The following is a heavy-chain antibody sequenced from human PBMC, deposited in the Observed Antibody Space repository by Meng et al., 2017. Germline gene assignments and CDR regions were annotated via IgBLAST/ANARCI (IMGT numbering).Heavy chain of an antibody. CDR1: GTTVTRYY. Sequence: QVLAGQFGGGLKTSGASLKVHCKYSGTTVTRYYIHWVRQAPGQRIEWMGIINPSGGRTSSAQKFQGRVTMTRVTSKSTVYMELSSLRSEDTAVYYCARGGNVRDGCNYWGQGTLVTVSS. CDR2: INPSGGRT. CDR3: ARGGNVRDGCNY. V-gene: IGHV1-46*01. J-gene: IGHJ4*02. D-gene: IGHD5-24*01.